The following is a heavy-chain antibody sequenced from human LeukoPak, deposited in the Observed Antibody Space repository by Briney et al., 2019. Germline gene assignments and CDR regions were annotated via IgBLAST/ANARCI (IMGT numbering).Heavy chain of an antibody. J-gene: IGHJ6*03. D-gene: IGHD3-9*01. V-gene: IGHV1-18*01. CDR2: ISAYNGNT. Sequence: ASVKVSCKASGYTFTSYGISWVRQAPGQGLEWMGWISAYNGNTNYAQKLQGRVTMTTDTSTSTAYMELRSLRSDDTAVYYCAREKRYFDWLPPLYYYYYMDVWAKGPRSPSP. CDR1: GYTFTSYG. CDR3: AREKRYFDWLPPLYYYYYMDV.